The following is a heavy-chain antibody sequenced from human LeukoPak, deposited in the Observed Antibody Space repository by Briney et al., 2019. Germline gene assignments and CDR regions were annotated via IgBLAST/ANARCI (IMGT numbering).Heavy chain of an antibody. CDR2: IIPTFGTA. J-gene: IGHJ4*02. V-gene: IGHV1-69*05. CDR1: GGTFSSYA. Sequence: ASVKVSCKASGGTFSSYAISWVRQAPGQGLEWMGGIIPTFGTANYAQKFQGRVTITTDESTSTAYMELSSLRSEDTAVYYCASGGYGDYNFDYWGQGTLVTVSS. CDR3: ASGGYGDYNFDY. D-gene: IGHD4-17*01.